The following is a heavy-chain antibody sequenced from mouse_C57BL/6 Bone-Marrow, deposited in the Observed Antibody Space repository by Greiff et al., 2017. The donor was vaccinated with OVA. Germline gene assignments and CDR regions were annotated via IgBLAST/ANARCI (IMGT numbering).Heavy chain of an antibody. CDR1: GYTFTSYG. CDR2: IYPRSGNT. J-gene: IGHJ3*01. D-gene: IGHD1-1*01. CDR3: ARSIIKGFAY. Sequence: VQLQQSGAELARPGASVKLSCKASGYTFTSYGISWVKQRTGQGLEWIGEIYPRSGNTYYNEKFKGKATLTADKSSSTAYMELRSLTSEDSAVYFCARSIIKGFAYWGQGTLVTVSA. V-gene: IGHV1-81*01.